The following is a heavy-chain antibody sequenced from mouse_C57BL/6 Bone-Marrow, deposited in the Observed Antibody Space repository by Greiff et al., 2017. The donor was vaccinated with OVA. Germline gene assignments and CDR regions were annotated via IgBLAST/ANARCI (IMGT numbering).Heavy chain of an antibody. D-gene: IGHD1-1*01. Sequence: VKLQESGAELARPGASVKLSCKASGYTFTRYGISWVKQRTGQGLEWIGEIYPRSGNTYYNEKFKGKATLTADKSSSTAYMELRSLTSEDSAFYFCARYVYYGSRYWYFDVWGTGTTVTVSS. CDR3: ARYVYYGSRYWYFDV. V-gene: IGHV1-81*01. J-gene: IGHJ1*03. CDR2: IYPRSGNT. CDR1: GYTFTRYG.